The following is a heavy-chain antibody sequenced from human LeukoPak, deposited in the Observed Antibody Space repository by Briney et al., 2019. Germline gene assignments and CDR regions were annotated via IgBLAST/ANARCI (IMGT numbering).Heavy chain of an antibody. CDR3: ARVREWLSYYFDY. CDR1: GFTFSSYW. V-gene: IGHV3-7*01. J-gene: IGHJ4*02. Sequence: GGSLRLSCAASGFTFSSYWMSWVRQAPGKGLEWVANIKQDGSEKYYVDSVKGRFTISRDNAKNSLYLQMNSLRAEDTAVYYCARVREWLSYYFDYWGQGTLVTVSS. CDR2: IKQDGSEK. D-gene: IGHD3-3*01.